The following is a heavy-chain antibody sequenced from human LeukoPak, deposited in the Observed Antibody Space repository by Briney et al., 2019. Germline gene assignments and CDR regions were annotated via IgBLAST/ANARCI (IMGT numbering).Heavy chain of an antibody. CDR2: MPRDGSSK. J-gene: IGHJ4*02. D-gene: IGHD6-19*01. V-gene: IGHV3-30*02. CDR3: AKDVSRLVRHYFDY. Sequence: PGGSLRLSCAVSGFTFSNYGLHWVRQAPGKGLGWVAFMPRDGSSKYYADSVKGRFTISRDNSKNTLYLQMNSLRAEDTAVYYCAKDVSRLVRHYFDYWGQGTLVTVSS. CDR1: GFTFSNYG.